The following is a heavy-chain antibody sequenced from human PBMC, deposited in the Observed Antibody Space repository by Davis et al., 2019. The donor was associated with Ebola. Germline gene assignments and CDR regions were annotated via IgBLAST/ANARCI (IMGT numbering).Heavy chain of an antibody. CDR1: GFTLSGYW. CDR2: LKEDGSER. V-gene: IGHV3-7*03. J-gene: IGHJ2*01. Sequence: PGGSLRLSCVASGFTLSGYWMRWVRQAPGKGLEWVASLKEDGSERYYGDSVKGRFTISRDNAKNSLYLQMNSLRVDDTAAYYCACAMTTAYCDLWGRGTLVTGSS. CDR3: ACAMTTAYCDL. D-gene: IGHD4-11*01.